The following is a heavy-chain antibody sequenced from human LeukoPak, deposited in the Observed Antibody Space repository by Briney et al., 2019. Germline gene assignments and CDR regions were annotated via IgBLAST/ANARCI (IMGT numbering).Heavy chain of an antibody. CDR1: GFTFSSYS. J-gene: IGHJ4*02. D-gene: IGHD3-3*01. Sequence: PGGSLRLSCAASGFTFSSYSMNWVRQAPGKGLEWVSYISSSSSTIYYADSVKGRFTISRDNSKNTLYLQMNSLRAEDTAVYYCAKDLTVVVPAASTGDYDFWSGYSLDYWGQGTLVTVSS. CDR3: AKDLTVVVPAASTGDYDFWSGYSLDY. CDR2: ISSSSSTI. V-gene: IGHV3-48*01.